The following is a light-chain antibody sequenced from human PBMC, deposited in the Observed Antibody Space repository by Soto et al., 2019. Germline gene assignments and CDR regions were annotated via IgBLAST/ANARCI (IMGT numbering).Light chain of an antibody. CDR1: SGSIASNY. Sequence: NFMLTQPHSVSESPGKTVTISRTRSSGSIASNYVQWYQQRPGSSPTTVIYEDNQRPSGVPDRFSGSIDSSSNSASLTISGLKTEDEADYYCQSYDSNNWVFGGGNKLTVL. J-gene: IGLJ3*02. CDR3: QSYDSNNWV. V-gene: IGLV6-57*01. CDR2: EDN.